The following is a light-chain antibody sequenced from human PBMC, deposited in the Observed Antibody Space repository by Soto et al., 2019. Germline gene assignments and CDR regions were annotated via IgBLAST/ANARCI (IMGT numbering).Light chain of an antibody. CDR2: AAS. CDR3: QQSYSTPRT. J-gene: IGKJ1*01. CDR1: QRIRTH. V-gene: IGKV1-39*01. Sequence: DIQINQSPSSLSASVGDRLTITCRTSQRIRTHLNWYPQRPGKAPNLLIYAASSLHSGVPSRFSGSGSGTDFTRTISSLQSEDFATYYCQQSYSTPRTFGQGTKVDIK.